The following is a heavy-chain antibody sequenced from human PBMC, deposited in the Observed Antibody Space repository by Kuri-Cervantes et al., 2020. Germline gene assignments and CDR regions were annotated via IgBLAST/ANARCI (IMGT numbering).Heavy chain of an antibody. CDR3: ARERLRVPIGEGANWFDP. J-gene: IGHJ5*02. CDR1: GFTFDDYA. CDR2: ISWDGGST. D-gene: IGHD3-10*01. V-gene: IGHV3-43D*03. Sequence: GGSLRLSCAASGFTFDDYAMHWVRQAPGKGLEWVSLISWDGGSTYYADSVKGRFTISRDNSKNSLYLQMNSLRAEDTALYYCARERLRVPIGEGANWFDPWGQGTLVTVSS.